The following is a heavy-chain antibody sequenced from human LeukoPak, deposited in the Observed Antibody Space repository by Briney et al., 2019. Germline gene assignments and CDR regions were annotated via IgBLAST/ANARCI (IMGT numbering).Heavy chain of an antibody. CDR2: VSSSSTYI. J-gene: IGHJ5*02. D-gene: IGHD2-2*01. V-gene: IGHV3-21*01. Sequence: GGSLRLSCAASGFSFATYAMTWVRQAPGKGLEWVSFVSSSSTYIDYADSVKGRFTISRDNAKNSLYLQMNSLRADDTAVYYCARDRCSSTSCYAFDPWGQGTLVTVSS. CDR3: ARDRCSSTSCYAFDP. CDR1: GFSFATYA.